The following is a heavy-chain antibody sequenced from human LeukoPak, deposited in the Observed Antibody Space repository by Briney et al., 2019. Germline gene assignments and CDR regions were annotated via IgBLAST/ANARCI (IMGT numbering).Heavy chain of an antibody. D-gene: IGHD4-17*01. Sequence: SETLSLTCTVSGGSISSYYWSWIRQPPGKGLEWIGCVSYSGTTKYSPSLKSRVTISVDTSKNQFSLKLTSVTAADTAVYYCARGNGDYVEYFQHWGQGTLVTVSS. V-gene: IGHV4-59*01. J-gene: IGHJ1*01. CDR2: VSYSGTT. CDR1: GGSISSYY. CDR3: ARGNGDYVEYFQH.